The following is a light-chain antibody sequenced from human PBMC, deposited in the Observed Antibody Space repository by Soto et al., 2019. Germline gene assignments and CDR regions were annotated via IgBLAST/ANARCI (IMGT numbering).Light chain of an antibody. CDR3: QQRSNWPVT. CDR1: QSVSNNY. V-gene: IGKV3-11*01. Sequence: EIVLTQSPATLSLSPGERATLSCRASQSVSNNYLAWYQQKPGQPPRLLIYDASTRATGIPVRFSGSGSGTDFTLTIGSLAPEDFATYYCQQRSNWPVTFGQGTRLEIK. J-gene: IGKJ5*01. CDR2: DAS.